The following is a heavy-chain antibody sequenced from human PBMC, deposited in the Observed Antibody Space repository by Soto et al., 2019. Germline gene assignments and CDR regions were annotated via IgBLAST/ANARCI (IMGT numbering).Heavy chain of an antibody. Sequence: SETLSLTCSVSGDSISNLDYFWAWIRQPPGQALEYIGYIYKSATTYYNPSFESRVAISVDTSKSQFSLNVTSVTAADTSVYFCARGRYCLTGRCFPNWFDSWGQGALDTVSS. J-gene: IGHJ5*01. CDR3: ARGRYCLTGRCFPNWFDS. CDR2: IYKSATT. CDR1: GDSISNLDYF. D-gene: IGHD7-27*01. V-gene: IGHV4-30-4*01.